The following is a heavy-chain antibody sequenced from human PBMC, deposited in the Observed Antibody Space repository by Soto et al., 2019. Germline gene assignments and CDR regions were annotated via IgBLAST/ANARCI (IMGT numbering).Heavy chain of an antibody. CDR2: IKSKTDGGTA. D-gene: IGHD4-17*01. V-gene: IGHV3-15*07. CDR3: TTDANYGADFDF. CDR1: GFTFSNAW. Sequence: GGSLRLSCAASGFTFSNAWMNWVRQAPGKGLEWVGRIKSKTDGGTADYSAPVKGRFTISRDDSKNTLYVQMNSLKTEDTAVYYCTTDANYGADFDFWGQGTLVTVSS. J-gene: IGHJ4*02.